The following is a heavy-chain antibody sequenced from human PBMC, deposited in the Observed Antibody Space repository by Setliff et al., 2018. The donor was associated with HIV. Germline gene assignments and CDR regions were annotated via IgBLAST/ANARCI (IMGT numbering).Heavy chain of an antibody. CDR2: IYTSGST. Sequence: ASETLSLTCTVSGGSISSYYWSWIRHPPGKGLEWIGYIYTSGSTNYNPSLKSRVTRSVDTSKNQFSLKLSSVTAADTAVYYCARGLSFYDPGGFDYWGQGTLVTVS. CDR3: ARGLSFYDPGGFDY. CDR1: GGSISSYY. V-gene: IGHV4-4*09. D-gene: IGHD3-22*01. J-gene: IGHJ4*02.